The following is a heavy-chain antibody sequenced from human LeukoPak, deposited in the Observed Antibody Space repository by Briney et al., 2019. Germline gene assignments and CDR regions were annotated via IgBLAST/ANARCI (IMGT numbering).Heavy chain of an antibody. D-gene: IGHD3-10*01. CDR3: ARPRSNSLRGVYYGMDV. V-gene: IGHV1-46*01. CDR2: INPSGGST. CDR1: GYTFTSYY. Sequence: ASVKVSCKASGYTFTSYYMHWVRQAPGQGLEWMGIINPSGGSTSYAQKFQGRVTMTRDTSTSTIYMELSSLGSEDTAVYYCARPRSNSLRGVYYGMDVWGQGTTVTVSS. J-gene: IGHJ6*02.